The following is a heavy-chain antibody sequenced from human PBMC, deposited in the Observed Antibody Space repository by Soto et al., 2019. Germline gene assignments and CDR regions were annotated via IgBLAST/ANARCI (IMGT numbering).Heavy chain of an antibody. Sequence: QVQLVESGGGVVQPGRSLRLSCAASGFTVSSYGMHWVRQAPGKGLEWVAVISYDGRNKYYADSVKGRFTISRDNSKNTLYLQMNSLRAEDTAVYYCAKDQRSSSSWCRGNSYSYGMYVWGQGTTVTVSS. V-gene: IGHV3-30*18. CDR3: AKDQRSSSSWCRGNSYSYGMYV. D-gene: IGHD6-13*01. CDR1: GFTVSSYG. CDR2: ISYDGRNK. J-gene: IGHJ6*02.